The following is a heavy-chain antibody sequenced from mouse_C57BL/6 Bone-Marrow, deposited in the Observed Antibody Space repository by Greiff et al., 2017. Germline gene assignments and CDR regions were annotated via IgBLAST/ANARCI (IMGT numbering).Heavy chain of an antibody. CDR1: GYTFTSYT. CDR3: AKPGFAY. CDR2: INPSSGYT. Sequence: QVQLQQSGAELARPGASVKMSCTASGYTFTSYTMHWVKQRPGQGLEWIGYINPSSGYTKYNQKFKDKATLTADKSSSTAYMQLSSLTSEDSAVYYWAKPGFAYWGQGTLVTVSA. J-gene: IGHJ3*01. V-gene: IGHV1-4*01.